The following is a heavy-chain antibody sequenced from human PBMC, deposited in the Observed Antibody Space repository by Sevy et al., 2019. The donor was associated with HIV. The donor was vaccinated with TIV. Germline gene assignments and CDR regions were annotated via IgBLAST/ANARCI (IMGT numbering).Heavy chain of an antibody. CDR3: AKSTSTSSSGWFTTIVGYYYYGMDV. CDR2: ISWNSGSI. J-gene: IGHJ6*02. V-gene: IGHV3-9*01. CDR1: GFTFDDYA. D-gene: IGHD6-19*01. Sequence: GGSLRLSCAASGFTFDDYAMHWIRQAPGKGLEWVSCISWNSGSIGYADSVKGRFTISRDNAKNSLYLQMNSLRAEDTALYYCAKSTSTSSSGWFTTIVGYYYYGMDVWGQGTTVTVSS.